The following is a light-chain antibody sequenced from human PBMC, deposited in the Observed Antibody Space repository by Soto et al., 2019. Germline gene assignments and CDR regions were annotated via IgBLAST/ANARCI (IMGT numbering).Light chain of an antibody. CDR2: EGS. Sequence: QSLLTEPAAVSGSPGQSVTISWSGTSGDVGTYNLVSWYQHHPGKAPKLMIYEGSKRPSGVSNRFSGSTSGNTASLTISGLQAEDEADYYCCSYAGRTTYVFGTGTKVTVL. J-gene: IGLJ1*01. CDR1: SGDVGTYNL. V-gene: IGLV2-23*01. CDR3: CSYAGRTTYV.